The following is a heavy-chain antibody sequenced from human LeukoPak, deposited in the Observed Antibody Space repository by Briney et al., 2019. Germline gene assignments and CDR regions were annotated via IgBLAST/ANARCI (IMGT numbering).Heavy chain of an antibody. CDR1: GFTFSSYG. Sequence: GGSLTLSCAASGFTFSSYGMHWVRQAPGKGLEWVTVIWSDGSSKHYADSVKGRFTISRDNSKNTLYLQMNSLRAEDTALYYCARGQPPSYYDMDVWGQGTTVTVSS. J-gene: IGHJ6*02. V-gene: IGHV3-33*01. CDR2: IWSDGSSK. CDR3: ARGQPPSYYDMDV. D-gene: IGHD6-13*01.